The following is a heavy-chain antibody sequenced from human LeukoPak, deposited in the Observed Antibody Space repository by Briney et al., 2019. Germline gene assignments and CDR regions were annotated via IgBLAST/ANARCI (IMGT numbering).Heavy chain of an antibody. CDR3: AKQRDAN. Sequence: PGGSLRLSCEASGFTFSSYPMSWVRQAPGKGLEWVSSISETGGGTYYADSVKGRFTISRDNSKNTLFLQMNSLRPEDTAVYYCAKQRDANWGQGTLVTVSS. CDR1: GFTFSSYP. V-gene: IGHV3-23*01. CDR2: ISETGGGT. D-gene: IGHD5-24*01. J-gene: IGHJ4*02.